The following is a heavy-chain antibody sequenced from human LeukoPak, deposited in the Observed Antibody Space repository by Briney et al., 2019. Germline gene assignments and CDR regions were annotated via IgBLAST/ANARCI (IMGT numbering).Heavy chain of an antibody. Sequence: ASVKVSCKASGNTFTTCYIHWVRRAPEQGLEKRRCINHNTGLTESPQGLKGRATMTRDTSRRTAYMELSRLTSDDTAVYYCTRDHCTSFDCYENNYHGLDVWGQGTTVTVS. J-gene: IGHJ6*02. V-gene: IGHV1-2*02. D-gene: IGHD2-21*02. CDR1: GNTFTTCY. CDR2: INHNTGLT. CDR3: TRDHCTSFDCYENNYHGLDV.